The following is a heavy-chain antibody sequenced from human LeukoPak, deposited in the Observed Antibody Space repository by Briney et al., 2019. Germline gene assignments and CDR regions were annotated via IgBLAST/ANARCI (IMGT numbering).Heavy chain of an antibody. CDR2: TYYRSKWYK. V-gene: IGHV6-1*01. J-gene: IGHJ1*01. Sequence: SQTLSLTCAISGDSVSSNSATWNWSRQSPSRGLEWLGRTYYRSKWYKYYAASVKGRITINPDTSKNQFSLQLNSVTPEDTAVYYCARGPSYFQHWGQGTLVTVSS. CDR3: ARGPSYFQH. CDR1: GDSVSSNSAT.